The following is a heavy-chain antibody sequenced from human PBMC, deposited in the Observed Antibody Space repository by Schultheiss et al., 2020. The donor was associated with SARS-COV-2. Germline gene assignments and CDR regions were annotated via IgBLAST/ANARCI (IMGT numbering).Heavy chain of an antibody. Sequence: SETLSLTCTVSGGSISRYYWSWIRQPPGKGLEWIGYIYYSGSTNYNPSLKSRVTISVDTSKNQFSLKLSSVTAADTAVYYCARGFDYWGQGTLVTVSS. CDR2: IYYSGST. CDR1: GGSISRYY. J-gene: IGHJ4*02. CDR3: ARGFDY. V-gene: IGHV4-59*01.